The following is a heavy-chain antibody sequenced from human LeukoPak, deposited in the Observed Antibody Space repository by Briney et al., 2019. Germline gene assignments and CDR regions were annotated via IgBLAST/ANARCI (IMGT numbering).Heavy chain of an antibody. Sequence: PGRSLRLSCAASGFTFSSYGMHWVRQAPGKGLEWVAVISYDGSNKYYADSVKGRFTISRDNSKNTLYLQMNSLRAEDTAVYYCARSPEPSGYYDAFDIWGQGTMVTVSS. CDR3: ARSPEPSGYYDAFDI. V-gene: IGHV3-30*03. D-gene: IGHD3-22*01. CDR1: GFTFSSYG. CDR2: ISYDGSNK. J-gene: IGHJ3*02.